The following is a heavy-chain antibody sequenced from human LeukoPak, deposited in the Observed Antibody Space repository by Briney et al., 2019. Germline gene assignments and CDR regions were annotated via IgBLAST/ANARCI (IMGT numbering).Heavy chain of an antibody. CDR2: ISWNSGSI. V-gene: IGHV3-9*01. J-gene: IGHJ4*02. CDR3: AKPYYYDSSGYEYEYYFDY. Sequence: PGGSLRLSCAASGFTFDDYAMHLVRQAPGKGLEWVSGISWNSGSIGYADTVKGRFTISRDNAKNSLYLQMNSLRAEDTALYYCAKPYYYDSSGYEYEYYFDYWGQGTLVTVSS. CDR1: GFTFDDYA. D-gene: IGHD3-22*01.